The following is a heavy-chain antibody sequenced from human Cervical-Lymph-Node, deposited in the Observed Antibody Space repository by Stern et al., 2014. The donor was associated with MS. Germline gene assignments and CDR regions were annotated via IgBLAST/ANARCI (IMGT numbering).Heavy chain of an antibody. CDR2: INPGGDYT. D-gene: IGHD4-23*01. V-gene: IGHV1-46*01. Sequence: QVQLVESGAEVKKPGSSVKVSCQTSGYSFTSYYIHWVRQAPGQGLEWMGIINPGGDYTDYAPKVQGRVTVTSDTSTNTVYMELSSLQSEDTAVYYCTRGDYGGNSLWGQGTLVTVSS. J-gene: IGHJ4*02. CDR3: TRGDYGGNSL. CDR1: GYSFTSYY.